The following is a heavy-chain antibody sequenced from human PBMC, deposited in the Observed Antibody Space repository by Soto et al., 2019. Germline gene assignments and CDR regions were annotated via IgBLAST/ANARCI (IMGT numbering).Heavy chain of an antibody. CDR3: ARRGSGTNSIDY. J-gene: IGHJ4*02. V-gene: IGHV3-33*01. CDR2: VWSDGSNK. CDR1: GFTFSNYG. D-gene: IGHD1-26*01. Sequence: QVPLVESGGGVVQPGMSLRLSCAASGFTFSNYGMQWVRQAPGKGLEWVAVVWSDGSNKYYADCVKGRFSISRDNSKNTLYLQINSLRAEDTAVYYCARRGSGTNSIDYWGQGTLVTVSS.